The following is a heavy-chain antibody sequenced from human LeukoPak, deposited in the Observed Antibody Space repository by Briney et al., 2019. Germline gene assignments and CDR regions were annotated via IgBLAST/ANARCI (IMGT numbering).Heavy chain of an antibody. CDR3: AGSYVSRSFDY. CDR1: GFTVSNNY. D-gene: IGHD3-16*01. V-gene: IGHV3-66*01. CDR2: IYRGGST. J-gene: IGHJ4*02. Sequence: AGSLRLSCAASGFTVSNNYMSWDSPAQGKGLDWYSIIYRGGSTYYADSVKDRFTISRDNSKNTVYLQMNSLRAEDTAVYYCAGSYVSRSFDYWGQGTLVTVSS.